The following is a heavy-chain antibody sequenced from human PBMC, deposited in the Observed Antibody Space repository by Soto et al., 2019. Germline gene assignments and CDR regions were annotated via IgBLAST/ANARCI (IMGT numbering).Heavy chain of an antibody. CDR1: GFTFSSYS. J-gene: IGHJ4*02. CDR3: AREEKRGYSYGYSPCPFDY. D-gene: IGHD5-18*01. CDR2: ISSSSSYI. V-gene: IGHV3-21*01. Sequence: SLRLSCAASGFTFSSYSMNWVRQAPGKGLEWVSSISSSSSYIYYADSVKGRFTISRDNAKNSLYLQMNSLRAEDTAVYYCAREEKRGYSYGYSPCPFDYWGQGTLVTVSS.